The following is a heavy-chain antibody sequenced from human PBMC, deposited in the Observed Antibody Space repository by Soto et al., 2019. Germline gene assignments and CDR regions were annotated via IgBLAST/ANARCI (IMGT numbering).Heavy chain of an antibody. Sequence: GASVKVSCKASGYTFTTYYMHWVRRAPGQGLEWMGIINPSGGTTKYAQKFQGRVTMTRDTSTSTVYMELSSLRSEDTAVYYCAITSSDTSRWSYYDYYGMDVWGQGSTVTVS. J-gene: IGHJ6*02. CDR2: INPSGGTT. CDR3: AITSSDTSRWSYYDYYGMDV. V-gene: IGHV1-46*01. D-gene: IGHD6-13*01. CDR1: GYTFTTYY.